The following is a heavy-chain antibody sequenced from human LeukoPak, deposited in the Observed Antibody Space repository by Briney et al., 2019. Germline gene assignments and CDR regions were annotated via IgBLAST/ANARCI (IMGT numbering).Heavy chain of an antibody. CDR1: GFTFSSYS. Sequence: PGGSLRLSCAASGFTFSSYSMNWVRQAPGKGLEWVSYISSSSSTIYYADSVKGRFTISRDNAKNSLYLQMNSLRAEDTAVYYCARTFHYYDSSGYWDWGQGTLVTVSS. J-gene: IGHJ4*02. CDR3: ARTFHYYDSSGYWD. D-gene: IGHD3-22*01. V-gene: IGHV3-48*01. CDR2: ISSSSSTI.